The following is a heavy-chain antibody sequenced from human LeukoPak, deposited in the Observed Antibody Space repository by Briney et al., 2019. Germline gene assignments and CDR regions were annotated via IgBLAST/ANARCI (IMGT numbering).Heavy chain of an antibody. CDR3: ARGRGGTIFGVVIIRWFDP. D-gene: IGHD3-3*01. Sequence: ASVKVSCKASGYTFTSYDINWVRQATGQGLEWMGWMNPNSGNTGYAQKFQGRVTMTRNTSISTAYMELSSLRSEDTAVYYCARGRGGTIFGVVIIRWFDPWGQGALVTVSS. J-gene: IGHJ5*02. CDR2: MNPNSGNT. CDR1: GYTFTSYD. V-gene: IGHV1-8*01.